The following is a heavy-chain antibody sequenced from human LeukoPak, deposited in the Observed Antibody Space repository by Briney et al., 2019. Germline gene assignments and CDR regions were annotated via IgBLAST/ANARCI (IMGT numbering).Heavy chain of an antibody. CDR3: TQNNY. CDR2: IRGKADNYAT. CDR1: GFAFSGSP. Sequence: GGSLRLSCAASGFAFSGSPILWVRQASGKGLEWVGRIRGKADNYATAYAASVQGRCTISRDDSQNTAYLQLNSLKTEDTAVYYCTQNNYWGQGALVTVSS. V-gene: IGHV3-73*01. J-gene: IGHJ4*02.